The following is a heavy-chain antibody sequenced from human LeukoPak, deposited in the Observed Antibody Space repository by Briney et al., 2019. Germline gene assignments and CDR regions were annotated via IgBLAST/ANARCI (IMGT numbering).Heavy chain of an antibody. V-gene: IGHV4-38-2*02. CDR3: ARAYGSGSLDAFDI. CDR1: GYSISSGYY. J-gene: IGHJ3*02. Sequence: SETLSLTCTVSGYSISSGYYWGWIRQPPGKGLEWIGSIYHSGSTNYNPSLKSRVTISVDTSKNQFSLKLSSVTAADTAVYYCARAYGSGSLDAFDIWGQGTMVTVSS. CDR2: IYHSGST. D-gene: IGHD3-10*01.